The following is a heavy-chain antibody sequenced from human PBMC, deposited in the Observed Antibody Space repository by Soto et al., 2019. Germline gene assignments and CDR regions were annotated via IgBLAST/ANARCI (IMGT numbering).Heavy chain of an antibody. V-gene: IGHV2-5*01. CDR1: GFSLSTSGVG. D-gene: IGHD3-22*01. Sequence: QITLKESGPTLVKPTQPLTLTCTFSGFSLSTSGVGVGWIRQPPGKALEWLALIYWNDDKRYSPSLKSRLTITKDTSKNQVVLTMTNMDPVDTATYYCAHRVTYYYDSSGYYWFDPRGQGTLVTVSS. CDR3: AHRVTYYYDSSGYYWFDP. J-gene: IGHJ5*02. CDR2: IYWNDDK.